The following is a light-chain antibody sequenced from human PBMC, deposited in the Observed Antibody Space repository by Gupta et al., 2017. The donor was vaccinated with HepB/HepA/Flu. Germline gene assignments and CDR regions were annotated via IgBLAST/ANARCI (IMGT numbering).Light chain of an antibody. CDR1: QSVQNNY. V-gene: IGKV3-20*01. J-gene: IGKJ1*01. Sequence: ELALTPSPGTLSLSPGERATLSCRASQSVQNNYLAWYQQKPGQAPRRLIYGTSNRATGIPDKFSGSGSGTDFTLTISRVEPEDFAVYYCQQDGSSPWTFGQGTKVEIK. CDR2: GTS. CDR3: QQDGSSPWT.